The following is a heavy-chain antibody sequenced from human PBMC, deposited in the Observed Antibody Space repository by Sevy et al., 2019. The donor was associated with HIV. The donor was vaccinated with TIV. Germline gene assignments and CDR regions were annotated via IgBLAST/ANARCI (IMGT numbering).Heavy chain of an antibody. D-gene: IGHD2-15*01. Sequence: GGSLRLSCAASGFTFSSYWMSWVRQAPGKGLEWVANIKQDGSEKYYVDSVKGRFTISRDNAKNSLYLQMNSLRAEDTAVDYCARDFGYCSGGSCPDDAFDIWGQGTMVTVSS. V-gene: IGHV3-7*01. J-gene: IGHJ3*02. CDR1: GFTFSSYW. CDR2: IKQDGSEK. CDR3: ARDFGYCSGGSCPDDAFDI.